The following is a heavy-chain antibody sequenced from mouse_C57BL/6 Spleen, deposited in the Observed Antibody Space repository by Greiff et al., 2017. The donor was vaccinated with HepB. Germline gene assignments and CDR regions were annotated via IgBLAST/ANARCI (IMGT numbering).Heavy chain of an antibody. J-gene: IGHJ2*01. Sequence: EVQGVESGEGLVKPGGSLKLSCAASGFTFSSYAMSWVRQTPEKRLEWVAYISSGGDYIYYADTVKGRFTISRDNARNTLYLQMSSLKSEDTAMYYCTRDGADYYGNPFDYWGQGTTLTVSS. CDR2: ISSGGDYI. V-gene: IGHV5-9-1*02. D-gene: IGHD2-1*01. CDR3: TRDGADYYGNPFDY. CDR1: GFTFSSYA.